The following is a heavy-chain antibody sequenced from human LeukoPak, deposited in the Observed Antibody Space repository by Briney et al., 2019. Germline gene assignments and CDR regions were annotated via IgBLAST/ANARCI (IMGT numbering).Heavy chain of an antibody. CDR1: GYTFTSYG. CDR3: ARAPNYDFWNGYYRIDY. J-gene: IGHJ4*02. CDR2: ISAYNGNT. D-gene: IGHD3-3*01. V-gene: IGHV1-18*01. Sequence: ASVKVSCKASGYTFTSYGISWVRQAPGQGLEWMGWISAYNGNTNYAQKLQGRVTMTTDTSTSTAYMELRSLRSDDTAVYYCARAPNYDFWNGYYRIDYWGQGTLVTVSS.